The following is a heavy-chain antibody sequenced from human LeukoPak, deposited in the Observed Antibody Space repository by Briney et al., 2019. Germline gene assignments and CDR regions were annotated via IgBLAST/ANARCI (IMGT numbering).Heavy chain of an antibody. CDR1: GYNFPKSW. D-gene: IGHD2/OR15-2a*01. CDR2: VYPDDSRT. Sequence: GESLKISCQASGYNFPKSWIGWVRPMPGKGLEWMAIVYPDDSRTKYSPSFQGQVTISADKSINTAYLQWSSLRASDTAMYYCARPDYFASHDWGQGTLVTVSS. V-gene: IGHV5-51*01. J-gene: IGHJ4*02. CDR3: ARPDYFASHD.